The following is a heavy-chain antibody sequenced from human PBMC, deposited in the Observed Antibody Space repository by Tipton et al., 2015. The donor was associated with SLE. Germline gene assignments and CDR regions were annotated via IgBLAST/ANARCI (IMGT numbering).Heavy chain of an antibody. CDR2: ISHSGST. Sequence: LRLSCAVSGYFFSSGYYWDWIRQPPGRGLEWIGDISHSGSTYYTPSLKSRVTISVDTSKNQFSLKLSSVTAADTAVYYCARDYSGSYLDIWGQGTMVTVSS. V-gene: IGHV4-38-2*02. J-gene: IGHJ3*02. CDR3: ARDYSGSYLDI. D-gene: IGHD1-26*01. CDR1: GYFFSSGYY.